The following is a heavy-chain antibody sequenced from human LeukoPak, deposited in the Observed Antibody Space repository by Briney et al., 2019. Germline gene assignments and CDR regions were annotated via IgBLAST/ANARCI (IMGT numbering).Heavy chain of an antibody. CDR3: AREILGYGEDVDY. Sequence: SETLSLTCTVSGGSISSSSYYWGWIRQPPGKGLEWIGSIYYSGSTYYNPSLKSRVTISVDTSKNQFSLKLSSVTAADTAVYYCAREILGYGEDVDYWGQGTLVTVSS. D-gene: IGHD4-17*01. CDR1: GGSISSSSYY. V-gene: IGHV4-39*07. CDR2: IYYSGST. J-gene: IGHJ4*02.